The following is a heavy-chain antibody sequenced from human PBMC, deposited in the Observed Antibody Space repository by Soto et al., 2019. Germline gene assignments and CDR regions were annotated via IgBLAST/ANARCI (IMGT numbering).Heavy chain of an antibody. CDR2: ISYDGSNK. CDR3: AKDGRDSSGYYYEYFQH. D-gene: IGHD3-22*01. CDR1: GFTFSSYG. J-gene: IGHJ1*01. Sequence: GGPLRLSCAASGFTFSSYGMHWVRQAPGKGLEWVAVISYDGSNKYYADSVKGRFTISRDNSKNTLYLQMNSLRAEDTAVYYCAKDGRDSSGYYYEYFQHWGQGTLVTVSS. V-gene: IGHV3-30*18.